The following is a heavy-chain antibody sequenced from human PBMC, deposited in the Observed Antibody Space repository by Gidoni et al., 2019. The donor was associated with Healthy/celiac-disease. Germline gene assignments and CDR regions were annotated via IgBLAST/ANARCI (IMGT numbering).Heavy chain of an antibody. CDR3: AKGVGGSSND. Sequence: QVQLVESGGGVVQPGRSLRLSCAASGFTFSSYGMHWVRQAPGKGLEWVAVISYDGSNKYYADSVKGRFTISRDNFKNTLYLQMNSLRAEDTAVYYCAKGVGGSSNDWGQGTLVTVSS. CDR2: ISYDGSNK. D-gene: IGHD1-26*01. J-gene: IGHJ4*02. V-gene: IGHV3-30*18. CDR1: GFTFSSYG.